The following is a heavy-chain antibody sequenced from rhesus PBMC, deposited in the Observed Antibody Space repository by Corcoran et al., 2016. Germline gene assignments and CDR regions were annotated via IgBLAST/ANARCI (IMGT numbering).Heavy chain of an antibody. CDR3: AREGGF. D-gene: IGHD1-44*02. CDR1: GGSISSSY. V-gene: IGHV4-169*02. Sequence: QLQLQESGPGLVKPSETLSVTCAVSGGSISSSYWSWIRQAPGKGLEWIGYIYGSGSSTNSNPSHKLLFTLSVDTSKNQLSLKLSSVTPADPAVYYCAREGGFWGQGALVTVSS. J-gene: IGHJ1*01. CDR2: IYGSGSST.